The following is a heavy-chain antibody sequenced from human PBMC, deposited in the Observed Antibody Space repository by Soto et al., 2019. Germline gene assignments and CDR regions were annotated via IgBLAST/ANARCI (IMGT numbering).Heavy chain of an antibody. CDR2: IYWDDDK. V-gene: IGHV2-5*02. J-gene: IGHJ4*02. Sequence: QITLKESGPTLVKPTQTLTLTCTFSGFSLSTSGVGVGWIRQPPGKALEWLALIYWDDDKRYSPSLKSRLTITKDTSKNQVVLTMTNMDPVDTATYYCAHSSALAPWYSSGGIDYWGQGTLVTVSS. D-gene: IGHD6-19*01. CDR1: GFSLSTSGVG. CDR3: AHSSALAPWYSSGGIDY.